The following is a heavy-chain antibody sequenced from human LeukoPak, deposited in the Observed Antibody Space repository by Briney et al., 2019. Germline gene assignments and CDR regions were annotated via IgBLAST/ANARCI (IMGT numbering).Heavy chain of an antibody. V-gene: IGHV3-48*01. Sequence: GGSLRLSCVASGFTFSRHGLNWVRQAPGKGLEWGSYISSSSSIIHYADSVKGRFTISREDAKNSLFLQMNSLRAEDTAVYYCARVAREGLDNWFDPWGRGTLVTVSS. CDR2: ISSSSSII. CDR3: ARVAREGLDNWFDP. J-gene: IGHJ5*02. CDR1: GFTFSRHG. D-gene: IGHD3/OR15-3a*01.